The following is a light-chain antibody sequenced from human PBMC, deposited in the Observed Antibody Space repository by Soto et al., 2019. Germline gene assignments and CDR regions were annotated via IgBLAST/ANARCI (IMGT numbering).Light chain of an antibody. V-gene: IGKV1-5*01. CDR1: QSIRNW. CDR3: QHYNDFPWP. J-gene: IGKJ1*01. CDR2: GAS. Sequence: DIQMTQSPSSVSASVGDRVTITCRASQSIRNWLAWYQDKPGKAPKLLIYGASSLESGVPSRFSGSGSGTEFTLTIGGLQPDDFETYYCQHYNDFPWPFGQGTKVDI.